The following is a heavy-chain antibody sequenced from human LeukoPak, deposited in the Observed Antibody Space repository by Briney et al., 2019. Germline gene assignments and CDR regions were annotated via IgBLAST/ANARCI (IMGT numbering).Heavy chain of an antibody. CDR3: AKAPPDIRCLGY. D-gene: IGHD4-17*01. J-gene: IGHJ4*02. CDR1: GFTFSTYA. CDR2: ISYDGSNK. Sequence: GRSLRLSCAASGFTFSTYAMHWVRQAPGKGLEWVAVISYDGSNKYYADSVKGRFTISRDNSKNTLYLQMHSLRAEDTAVYYCAKAPPDIRCLGYWGQGTMVTVSS. V-gene: IGHV3-30*04.